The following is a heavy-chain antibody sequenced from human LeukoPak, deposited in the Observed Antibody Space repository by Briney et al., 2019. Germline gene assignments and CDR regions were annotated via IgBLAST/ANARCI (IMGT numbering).Heavy chain of an antibody. CDR2: ISYDGSNK. V-gene: IGHV3-30*04. CDR1: GFTFSSYA. Sequence: PGGSLRPSCAPSGFTFSSYAMHWVRHAPGKGLEWVADISYDGSNKYYADSVKGRFTISRDNSKNTLDLQMNSLRAEGTAVYYCARMGGSGSFDAFDIWGQGTMVTVSS. CDR3: ARMGGSGSFDAFDI. J-gene: IGHJ3*02. D-gene: IGHD3-10*01.